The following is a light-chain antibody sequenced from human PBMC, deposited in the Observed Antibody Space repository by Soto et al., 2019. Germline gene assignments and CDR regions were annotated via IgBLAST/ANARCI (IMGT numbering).Light chain of an antibody. Sequence: ENELTRSPCTLSLSTGERATLSCRASQSVSSNLAWYQQKPGQAPRLLIYGASTRAAGIPDRFSGSGSGTDFTLTISRLEPEDFAVYYCQYYGTSPQTFGQGTKVDIK. CDR2: GAS. J-gene: IGKJ1*01. V-gene: IGKV3-20*01. CDR1: QSVSSN. CDR3: QYYGTSPQT.